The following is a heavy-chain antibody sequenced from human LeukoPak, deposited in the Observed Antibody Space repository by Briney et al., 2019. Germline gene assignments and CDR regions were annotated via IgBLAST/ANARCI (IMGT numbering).Heavy chain of an antibody. CDR3: ARRGSMFGTSDAFDI. J-gene: IGHJ3*02. CDR1: GYTFTSYY. D-gene: IGHD3-10*02. CDR2: INPSGGST. Sequence: ASVKVSCKASGYTFTSYYMHWVRQAPGQGLEWMGIINPSGGSTSYAQKFQGRVTMTRDMSTSTVYMELSSLRSEDTAVYYCARRGSMFGTSDAFDIWGQGTMVTVSS. V-gene: IGHV1-46*01.